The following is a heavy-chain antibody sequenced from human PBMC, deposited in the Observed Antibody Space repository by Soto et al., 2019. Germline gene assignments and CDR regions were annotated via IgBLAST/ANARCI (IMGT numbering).Heavy chain of an antibody. Sequence: PSQTLSLTCAISGDSVSSNSAAWNWIRQSPSRGLEWLGRTYYRSKWYNDYAVSVKSRITINPDTSKNQFSLQLNSVTPEDTAVYYCARGAERLPSIAARYYYYDMDVWGQGTTVTVSS. CDR1: GDSVSSNSAA. CDR2: TYYRSKWYN. CDR3: ARGAERLPSIAARYYYYDMDV. D-gene: IGHD6-6*01. V-gene: IGHV6-1*01. J-gene: IGHJ6*02.